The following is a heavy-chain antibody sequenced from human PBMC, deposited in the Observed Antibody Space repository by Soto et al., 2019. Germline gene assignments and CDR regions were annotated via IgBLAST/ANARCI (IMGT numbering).Heavy chain of an antibody. D-gene: IGHD3-10*01. V-gene: IGHV4-31*03. Sequence: QVQLQESGPGLVKPSQTLSLTCTVSGGSISSGGYYWSWIRQHPGKGLEWIGYIYYSGSTYYNPSLKSRVTISVDTSKNQFSLKLSSVTAADTAVYYCARDRQTGFPIFRGGSFDYWCQGTLVPVSS. CDR2: IYYSGST. J-gene: IGHJ4*02. CDR1: GGSISSGGYY. CDR3: ARDRQTGFPIFRGGSFDY.